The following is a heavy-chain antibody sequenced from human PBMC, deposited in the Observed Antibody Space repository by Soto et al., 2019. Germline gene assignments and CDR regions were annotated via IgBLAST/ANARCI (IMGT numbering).Heavy chain of an antibody. J-gene: IGHJ4*02. Sequence: EVQLVESGGGLVKPGGSLRLSCAASGFTFSHAWMSWVRQAPGKGLEWVGGIKSKTDGGTTNYASPVKSKFTMSREDLENTLFLEMNSPKTEGAAGYFCYTDPLDHWGQGTLVTVSS. CDR3: YTDPLDH. CDR1: GFTFSHAW. V-gene: IGHV3-15*01. CDR2: IKSKTDGGTT.